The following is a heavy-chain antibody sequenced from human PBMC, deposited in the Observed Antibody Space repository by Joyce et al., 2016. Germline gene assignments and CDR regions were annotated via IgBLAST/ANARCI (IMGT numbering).Heavy chain of an antibody. CDR1: GSSFNRYW. J-gene: IGHJ3*02. V-gene: IGHV5-51*03. CDR3: ARTSRQWVVEDAFDI. Sequence: EVQLVQSGAEVKKSGESLKISCKGSGSSFNRYWIAWVRQMPGKGLEYMGIIYPGDSDTRYSPSFQGQVTISVDRSISTAYLQRSSLKASDTAMYYCARTSRQWVVEDAFDIWGQGTMVTVSP. D-gene: IGHD6-19*01. CDR2: IYPGDSDT.